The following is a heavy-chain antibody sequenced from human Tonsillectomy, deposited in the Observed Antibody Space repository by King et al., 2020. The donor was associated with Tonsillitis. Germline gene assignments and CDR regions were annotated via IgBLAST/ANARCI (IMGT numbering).Heavy chain of an antibody. V-gene: IGHV4-4*07. D-gene: IGHD2-2*01. J-gene: IGHJ6*02. Sequence: QLQESGPGLVKPSETLSLTCTVSGGSISSYYWSWIRQPAGKGLEWIGRIYTSGSTNYNPSLKSRVTMSVDTSKNQFSLKLSSVTAADTAVYYCARVGGRYCSSTSCESYGMDVWGQGTTVTVSS. CDR1: GGSISSYY. CDR2: IYTSGST. CDR3: ARVGGRYCSSTSCESYGMDV.